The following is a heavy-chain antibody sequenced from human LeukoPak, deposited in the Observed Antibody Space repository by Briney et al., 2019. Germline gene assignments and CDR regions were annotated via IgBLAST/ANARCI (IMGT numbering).Heavy chain of an antibody. CDR2: IISNGGST. CDR1: RFSFISYA. D-gene: IGHD1-1*01. Sequence: GSLLLSCSAARFSFISYAMHWVRQAPGKGLEYFSSIISNGGSTYYSDSLKGRFTISRDNSKNTLYLQLISLIAEDAAVYYCVKRGYTQAYDYWGQGTLVTVSS. CDR3: VKRGYTQAYDY. V-gene: IGHV3-64D*09. J-gene: IGHJ4*02.